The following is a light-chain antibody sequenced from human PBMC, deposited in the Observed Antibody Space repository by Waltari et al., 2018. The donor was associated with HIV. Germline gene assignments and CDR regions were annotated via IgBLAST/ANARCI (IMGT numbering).Light chain of an antibody. CDR3: QTWGTGIHVV. V-gene: IGLV4-69*01. Sequence: QLVLTQSPSASASLGASVKLTCTLSSGHSSYAIAWHQQQPEKAPRYLMRLNSDGSHTKGEGIPDRFSGSISWAQRYLIISSLQSEDEADYYCQTWGTGIHVVCGGGTKLTVL. J-gene: IGLJ3*02. CDR2: LNSDGSH. CDR1: SGHSSYA.